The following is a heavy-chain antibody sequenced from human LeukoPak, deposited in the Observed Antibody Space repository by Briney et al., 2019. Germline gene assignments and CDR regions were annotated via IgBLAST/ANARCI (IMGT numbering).Heavy chain of an antibody. D-gene: IGHD3-16*01. Sequence: PGGSLRLSCAASGFTFSDYYMSWIRQAPGKGLEWVSYISSSGSTIYYADSVKVRFTISRDNAKNSLSLQMNSLRAEDTAVYYCARASSVLSWAFDYWGQGTLVTVSS. CDR2: ISSSGSTI. V-gene: IGHV3-11*01. CDR1: GFTFSDYY. CDR3: ARASSVLSWAFDY. J-gene: IGHJ4*02.